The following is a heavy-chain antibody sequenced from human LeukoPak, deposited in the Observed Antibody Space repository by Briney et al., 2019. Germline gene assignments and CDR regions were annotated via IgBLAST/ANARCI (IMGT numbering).Heavy chain of an antibody. CDR2: IYSSGST. CDR1: GGSTNSYY. D-gene: IGHD2-2*01. J-gene: IGHJ4*02. CDR3: ARVKASSTSWTFDQ. V-gene: IGHV4-4*07. Sequence: PSETLSLTCSVSGGSTNSYYWSWIRQSGGKGLEWIGRIYSSGSTVYNPSLNSRLTMSIDTSKNQFSLTLKSVTAADTAVYYCARVKASSTSWTFDQWGQGALVTVSS.